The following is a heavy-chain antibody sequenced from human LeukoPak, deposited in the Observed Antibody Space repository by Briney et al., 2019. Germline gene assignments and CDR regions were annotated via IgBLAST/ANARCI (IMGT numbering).Heavy chain of an antibody. CDR2: IYTSGST. J-gene: IGHJ4*02. CDR1: GGSISSGSYY. V-gene: IGHV4-61*02. CDR3: ARHAFGGWYVGY. D-gene: IGHD6-19*01. Sequence: SETLSLTCTVSGGSISSGSYYWSWIRQPAGKGLEWIGRIYTSGSTNYNPSLKSRVTISVDTSKNQFSLKLSSVTAADTAVYYCARHAFGGWYVGYWGQGTLVTVSS.